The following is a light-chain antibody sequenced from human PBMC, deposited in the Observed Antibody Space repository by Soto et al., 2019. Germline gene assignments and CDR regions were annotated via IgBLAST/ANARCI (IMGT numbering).Light chain of an antibody. V-gene: IGKV1-5*03. CDR2: KAA. Sequence: DIQMTQSPSTLSASVGDRVTITYRASQSISSWLAWYQQRPGRAPKLLIYKAANLQSGVPSRFSGSGSGTEFTLTISSLQPDDFATYYCQQYGSYRTFGQGTKVDIK. CDR1: QSISSW. J-gene: IGKJ1*01. CDR3: QQYGSYRT.